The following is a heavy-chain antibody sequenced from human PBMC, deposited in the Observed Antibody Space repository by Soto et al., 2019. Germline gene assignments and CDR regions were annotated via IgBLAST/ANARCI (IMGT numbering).Heavy chain of an antibody. CDR2: IKQDGSEK. Sequence: EVQLVESGGGLVQPGGSLRLSCAASGFTFSSYWMSWVRQAPGKGLEWVANIKQDGSEKYYVDSVKGRFTISRDNAKNSLYLQMNSLRAEDTAVYYCAREIPGNWNYLDYFDYWGQGTLVTVSS. D-gene: IGHD1-7*01. V-gene: IGHV3-7*05. CDR3: AREIPGNWNYLDYFDY. J-gene: IGHJ4*02. CDR1: GFTFSSYW.